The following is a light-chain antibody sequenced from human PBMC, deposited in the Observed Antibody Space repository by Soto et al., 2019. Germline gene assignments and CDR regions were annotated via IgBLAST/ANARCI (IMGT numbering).Light chain of an antibody. Sequence: QSALTQPASVSGSPGQSITISCTGTSSDVGSYNLVSWYQHHPGKAPKLMIYEASERPSGVSNRFSGSKSGNTASLTISGLQPEDEADYYCCSYAGRFTLLFGGGTKLTVL. CDR3: CSYAGRFTLL. J-gene: IGLJ2*01. V-gene: IGLV2-23*01. CDR2: EAS. CDR1: SSDVGSYNL.